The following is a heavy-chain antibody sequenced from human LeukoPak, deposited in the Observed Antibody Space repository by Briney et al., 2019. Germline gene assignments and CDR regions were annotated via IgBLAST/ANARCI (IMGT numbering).Heavy chain of an antibody. Sequence: PGGSLRLSCAASGFTFSGYWMHWVRQAPGKGLVWVSRISSDGSSTRYADSVKGRFTISRDNAENTLYLQMNSLRAEDTAVYYCARSHGDYSGSSGSRFDYWGQGALVTVSS. V-gene: IGHV3-74*01. CDR3: ARSHGDYSGSSGSRFDY. CDR1: GFTFSGYW. D-gene: IGHD3-22*01. CDR2: ISSDGSST. J-gene: IGHJ4*02.